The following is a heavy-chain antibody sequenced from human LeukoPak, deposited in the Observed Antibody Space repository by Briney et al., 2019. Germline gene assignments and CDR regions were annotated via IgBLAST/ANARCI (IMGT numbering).Heavy chain of an antibody. Sequence: PGRSLRLSCAASGFTFSSYGMHWVRQAPGKGLEWVAVIWYDGSNKYYADSVKGRFTISRDNSKNTLYLQMNSLRAEDTAVYYCARETYPTPYGSGTYYYYGMDVWGQGTTVTVSS. CDR1: GFTFSSYG. CDR2: IWYDGSNK. J-gene: IGHJ6*02. D-gene: IGHD3-10*01. CDR3: ARETYPTPYGSGTYYYYGMDV. V-gene: IGHV3-33*01.